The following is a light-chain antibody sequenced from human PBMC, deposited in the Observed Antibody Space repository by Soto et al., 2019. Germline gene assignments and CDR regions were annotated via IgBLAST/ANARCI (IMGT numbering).Light chain of an antibody. Sequence: QSALTQPASVSGSPGQSITISCTGTDSDVGGYNYVPWYQHHPGNAPKVMIYDVSNRPSGVSNRFSGSKSGNTASLIISGLQAEDEADYYCSSYTINGVGVFGGGTKVTVL. CDR3: SSYTINGVGV. CDR2: DVS. J-gene: IGLJ2*01. CDR1: DSDVGGYNY. V-gene: IGLV2-14*03.